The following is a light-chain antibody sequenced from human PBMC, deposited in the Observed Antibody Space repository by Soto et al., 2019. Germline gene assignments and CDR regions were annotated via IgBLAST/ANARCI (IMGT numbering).Light chain of an antibody. CDR2: GAS. CDR3: QHYGNSLFT. CDR1: QKISASY. J-gene: IGKJ3*01. V-gene: IGKV3-20*01. Sequence: EIVLTQSPGTLSLSPGERGTLSCRASQKISASYLAWYQHKPGQAPRLLIHGASNRATGIPDRFSGSGSGTDFTLTINRLEPEDLAVYYCQHYGNSLFTFGPGTKVDIK.